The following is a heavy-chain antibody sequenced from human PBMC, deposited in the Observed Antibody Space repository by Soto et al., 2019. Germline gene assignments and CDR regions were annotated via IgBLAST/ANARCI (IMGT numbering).Heavy chain of an antibody. CDR1: GFTFSSYA. Sequence: EVQLLESGGGLVQPGGSLRLSCAASGFTFSSYAMSWVRQAPGKGLEWVSAISGSGGSTYYADSVKGRFTISRDNSKNTLYLQMNSLRAEDTAVYYCAKGSRYCTNGVCWRSGWYFDLWGRGTLVTVSS. D-gene: IGHD2-8*01. V-gene: IGHV3-23*01. CDR3: AKGSRYCTNGVCWRSGWYFDL. J-gene: IGHJ2*01. CDR2: ISGSGGST.